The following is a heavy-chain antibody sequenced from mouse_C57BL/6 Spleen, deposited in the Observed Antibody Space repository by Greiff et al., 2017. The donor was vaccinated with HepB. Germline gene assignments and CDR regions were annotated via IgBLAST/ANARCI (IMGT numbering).Heavy chain of an antibody. CDR1: VYTFTDYY. CDR2: IGPGSGST. Sequence: QVQLQQSGAELVKPGASVKISCKASVYTFTDYYINWVKQRPGQGLEWIGKIGPGSGSTYYNEKFKGKATLTADKSSSTAYMQLSSLTSVDSAVYFCASLYGSFFHHWSHGTPPTVSP. V-gene: IGHV1-77*01. D-gene: IGHD1-1*01. J-gene: IGHJ2*01. CDR3: ASLYGSFFHH.